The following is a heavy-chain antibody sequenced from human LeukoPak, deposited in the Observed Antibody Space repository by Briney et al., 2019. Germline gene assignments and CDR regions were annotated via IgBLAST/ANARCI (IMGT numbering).Heavy chain of an antibody. CDR3: ARDPVGYYYAMDV. CDR2: ISSSASTI. D-gene: IGHD4-23*01. Sequence: AGSLRLSCAASGFTFRDYEMNWVRQAPGQGLEWVSYISSSASTIYYADSVKGRFTISRDSAKKSVYLQMNSLRAEETAVYYCARDPVGYYYAMDVWGQGTTVTVSS. J-gene: IGHJ6*02. CDR1: GFTFRDYE. V-gene: IGHV3-48*03.